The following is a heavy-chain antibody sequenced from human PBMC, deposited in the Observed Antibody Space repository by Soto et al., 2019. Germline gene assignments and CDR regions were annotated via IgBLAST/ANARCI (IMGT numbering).Heavy chain of an antibody. CDR1: GGSLKSGGYY. CDR3: ARDVTSNHNCFDL. Sequence: QVQLQESGPGLVKPSQTLSLTCTVSGGSLKSGGYYWRWVRQHPGRGLEWIGYIYYTGRTYYNPSLESRLTFSVDTSKNQFSLRLSSVTAADTAVYYCARDVTSNHNCFDLWCHGTLVTVSS. CDR2: IYYTGRT. D-gene: IGHD2-2*01. J-gene: IGHJ5*02. V-gene: IGHV4-31*02.